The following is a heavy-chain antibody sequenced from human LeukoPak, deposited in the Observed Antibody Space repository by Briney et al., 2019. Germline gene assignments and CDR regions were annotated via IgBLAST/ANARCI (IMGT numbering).Heavy chain of an antibody. Sequence: SETLSLTCTVAGASIINYYWTWIRQPPGGVLGWIGYIYYRGHTNYNPSLESRVTISLDTSKNHLSLNLSSVTAADTAVYYCARCGGNSFGFLLRYMDVWGKGTTVTVSS. V-gene: IGHV4-59*01. CDR1: GASIINYY. CDR2: IYYRGHT. J-gene: IGHJ6*03. CDR3: ARCGGNSFGFLLRYMDV. D-gene: IGHD5-18*01.